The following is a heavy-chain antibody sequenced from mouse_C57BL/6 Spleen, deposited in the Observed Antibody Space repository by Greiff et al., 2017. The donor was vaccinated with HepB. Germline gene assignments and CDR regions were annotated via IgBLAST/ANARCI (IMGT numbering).Heavy chain of an antibody. J-gene: IGHJ3*01. Sequence: VQLVQSGAELVRPGASVKLSCKASGYTFTDYCMNWVKQRPGQGLEWIARIYPWSGNTYYNEKFKGKATLTADKSSSTAYMQRSSLTSEDSAVYVCAREGYSNYEGVWFAYWGQGTLVTVSA. CDR1: GYTFTDYC. D-gene: IGHD2-5*01. CDR2: IYPWSGNT. CDR3: AREGYSNYEGVWFAY. V-gene: IGHV1-76*01.